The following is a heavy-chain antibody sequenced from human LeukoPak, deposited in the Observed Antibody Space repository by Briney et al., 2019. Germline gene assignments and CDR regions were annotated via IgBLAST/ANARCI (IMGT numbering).Heavy chain of an antibody. CDR1: GFTFSSYW. Sequence: GGSLRLSCAASGFTFSSYWMSWVRQAPGKGLEWVSVIYSGGSTYYADSVKGRFTISRDNSKNTLYLQMNSLRAEDTAVYYCARDRVEAPYSSGWYDYWGQGTLVTVSS. CDR2: IYSGGST. CDR3: ARDRVEAPYSSGWYDY. V-gene: IGHV3-53*01. D-gene: IGHD6-19*01. J-gene: IGHJ4*02.